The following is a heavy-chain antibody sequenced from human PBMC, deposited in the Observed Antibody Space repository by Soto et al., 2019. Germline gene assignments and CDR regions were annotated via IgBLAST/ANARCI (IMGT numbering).Heavy chain of an antibody. D-gene: IGHD2-2*02. CDR1: GYTFSKYD. CDR3: ARSDGHTFNWLDS. Sequence: QVQLVQSGAEVKTPGASVKVSCKASGYTFSKYDMNWVRQAPGQGLEWMGWMNPTSGNTRYAQKFQGRLTMTWDTAIGIAHMELSSLRNEDTAVYYCARSDGHTFNWLDSWGQGTLVTGSA. J-gene: IGHJ5*01. CDR2: MNPTSGNT. V-gene: IGHV1-8*01.